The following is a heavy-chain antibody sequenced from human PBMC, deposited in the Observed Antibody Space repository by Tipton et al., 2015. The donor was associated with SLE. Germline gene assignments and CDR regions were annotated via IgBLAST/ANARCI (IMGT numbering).Heavy chain of an antibody. J-gene: IGHJ3*02. CDR1: GDSISSYY. V-gene: IGHV4-4*08. Sequence: TLSLTCTVSGDSISSYYWSWIRQPPGKGLEWIGYIYTSGSTNYNPSLKSRVTISVDTSKNQFSLKLSSVTAADTAVYYCARDSGIGAFDIWGQGTMVTVSS. CDR2: IYTSGST. CDR3: ARDSGIGAFDI. D-gene: IGHD6-13*01.